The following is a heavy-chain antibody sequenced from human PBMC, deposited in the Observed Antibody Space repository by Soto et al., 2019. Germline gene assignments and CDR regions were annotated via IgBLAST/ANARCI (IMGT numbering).Heavy chain of an antibody. CDR2: MNPNSGNT. D-gene: IGHD4-17*01. CDR1: GYTFTSYD. CDR3: ARGLKSGAYARWFDA. Sequence: QVQLVQSGAEVKKPGASVKVSCKASGYTFTSYDINWVRQATGQGLEYLGWMNPNSGNTAYVQKFQGRVTMTWDTSITTAYMELSSLRSEDTAVYFCARGLKSGAYARWFDAWGQGTLVTVSS. J-gene: IGHJ5*02. V-gene: IGHV1-8*01.